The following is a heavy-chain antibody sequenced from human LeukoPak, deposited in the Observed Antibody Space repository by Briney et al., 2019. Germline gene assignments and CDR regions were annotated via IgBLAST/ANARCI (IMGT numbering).Heavy chain of an antibody. CDR3: ARRSRRGGTIDY. CDR2: IYYSGST. CDR1: GGSISSYY. V-gene: IGHV4-59*08. J-gene: IGHJ4*02. Sequence: SETLSLTCTVSGGSISSYYWSWIRQPPGKGLEWIGYIYYSGSTNYNPSLKSRVTISVDTSKNQFSLKLSSVTAADTAVYYCARRSRRGGTIDYWGQGTLVTVSS. D-gene: IGHD2-15*01.